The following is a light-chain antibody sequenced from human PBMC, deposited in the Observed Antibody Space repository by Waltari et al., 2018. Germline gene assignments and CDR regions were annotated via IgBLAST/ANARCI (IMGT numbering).Light chain of an antibody. V-gene: IGLV3-9*01. CDR1: KIGSKN. Sequence: SYELTQPLSVSVALGQTARNSCGGHKIGSKNVHWYQQKPGQAPVLVIYRDNNRTSGIPERFSGSNSGNTATLTISRAQAGDEADYYCQVWDITTASVIFGGGTKLTV. CDR3: QVWDITTASVI. J-gene: IGLJ2*01. CDR2: RDN.